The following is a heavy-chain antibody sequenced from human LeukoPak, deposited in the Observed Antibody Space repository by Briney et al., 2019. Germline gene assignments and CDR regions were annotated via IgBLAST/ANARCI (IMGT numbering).Heavy chain of an antibody. J-gene: IGHJ4*02. CDR2: IKKDGSEK. V-gene: IGHV3-7*01. CDR1: GFTFNRYW. D-gene: IGHD5-12*01. Sequence: PGGSLRLSCAASGFTFNRYWMSWVRRAPGKGLEWVANIKKDGSEKYYVDSVKGRLTISRDNAKNSLSLQMNSLRAEDTAVYYCARVEASGYDYGAFDSWGQGTLVTVSS. CDR3: ARVEASGYDYGAFDS.